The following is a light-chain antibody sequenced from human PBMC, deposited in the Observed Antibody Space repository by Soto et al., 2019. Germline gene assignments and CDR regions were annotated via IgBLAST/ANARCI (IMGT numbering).Light chain of an antibody. J-gene: IGLJ3*02. CDR3: ETWDSNTRV. Sequence: QSVLTQSSSASASLGSSVKLTCTLSSGHSSYIIAWHQQQPGKAPRYLMKLESSGSYNKGSGVPDRFSGSSSGADRYLTIPHLQFEDEADYYCETWDSNTRVFGGGTKLTVL. CDR2: LESSGSY. CDR1: SGHSSYI. V-gene: IGLV4-60*02.